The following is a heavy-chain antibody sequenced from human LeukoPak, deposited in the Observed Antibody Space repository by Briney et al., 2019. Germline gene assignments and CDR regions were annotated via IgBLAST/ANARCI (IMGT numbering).Heavy chain of an antibody. D-gene: IGHD2-15*01. J-gene: IGHJ5*02. CDR2: TYYRSKWYN. CDR1: GDSVSSNSAA. Sequence: SQTLSLTCAISGDSVSSNSAAWNWIRQSPSRGLEWLGRTYYRSKWYNDYAVSVKSRITINPDTSKNQFSLQLNSVTPEDTAVYYCAGDRCSGGSCYFGWFDPWGQGTLVTVSS. V-gene: IGHV6-1*01. CDR3: AGDRCSGGSCYFGWFDP.